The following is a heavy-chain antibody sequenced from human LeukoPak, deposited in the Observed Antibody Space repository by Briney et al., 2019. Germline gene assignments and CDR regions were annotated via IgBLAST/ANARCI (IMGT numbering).Heavy chain of an antibody. Sequence: SVMVSCKASGYTFTSHDINWVRPATGQGLEWMGRVIPILGIANYAQKFQGRVTITADKSTSTAYMELSSLRSEDTAVYYCARGYYYDSSGYYQINNYYGMDVWGQGTTVTVSS. J-gene: IGHJ6*02. CDR3: ARGYYYDSSGYYQINNYYGMDV. D-gene: IGHD3-22*01. CDR1: GYTFTSHD. CDR2: VIPILGIA. V-gene: IGHV1-69*04.